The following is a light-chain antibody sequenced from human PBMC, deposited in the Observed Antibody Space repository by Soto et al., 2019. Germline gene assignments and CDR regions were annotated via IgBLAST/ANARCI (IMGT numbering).Light chain of an antibody. CDR2: DVR. V-gene: IGLV2-14*03. CDR1: SSDVGAFNF. J-gene: IGLJ2*01. CDR3: TSHTTTSPPVL. Sequence: QSVLTQPASVSGSPGQSITISCTGTSSDVGAFNFVSWYQQHPGKAPKLMIYDVRHRPSGVSDRFSGSQSGNTASLTIYGLQAEDEADYYCTSHTTTSPPVLFGGGTKLTVL.